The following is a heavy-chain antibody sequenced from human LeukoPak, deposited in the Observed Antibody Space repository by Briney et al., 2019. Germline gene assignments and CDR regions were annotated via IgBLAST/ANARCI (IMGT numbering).Heavy chain of an antibody. Sequence: SETLSLTCTVSGGSISSNSHFWGWNRQSPGKGLEWNGKIFYSGTAYYNPSLSRRLTMSVDTSKNQYSLKLTSVTAADTAVYYCARLPTITWSTEPHIDYWGQGTLVIVSS. CDR2: IFYSGTA. CDR1: GGSISSNSHF. CDR3: ARLPTITWSTEPHIDY. D-gene: IGHD5/OR15-5a*01. J-gene: IGHJ4*02. V-gene: IGHV4-39*07.